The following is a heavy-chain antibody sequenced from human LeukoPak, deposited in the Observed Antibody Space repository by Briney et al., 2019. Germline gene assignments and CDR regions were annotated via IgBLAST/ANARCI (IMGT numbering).Heavy chain of an antibody. CDR3: ARGGRGYGMDV. J-gene: IGHJ6*02. Sequence: PGGSLRLSCAASGFTFSSYEINWVRQAPGKGLVWVSSISGSGSTENYADSVTGRFTISRENAKDSLFLQMNSLRGEDTAVYYCARGGRGYGMDVWGQGTTVTVSS. CDR1: GFTFSSYE. CDR2: ISGSGSTE. V-gene: IGHV3-48*03.